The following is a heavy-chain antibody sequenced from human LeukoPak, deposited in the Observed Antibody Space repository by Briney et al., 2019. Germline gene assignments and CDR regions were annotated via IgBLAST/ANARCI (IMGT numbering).Heavy chain of an antibody. J-gene: IGHJ4*02. Sequence: GGSLRLSCAASGFTFSSYAMSWVRQAPGKGLEWVSAISGSGGSTYYAGSVRGRFTISRDNSKSTLYLQMNSLRAEDTAVYYCAKPLVRGDYWGQGTLVTVSS. D-gene: IGHD6-13*01. CDR2: ISGSGGST. V-gene: IGHV3-23*01. CDR1: GFTFSSYA. CDR3: AKPLVRGDY.